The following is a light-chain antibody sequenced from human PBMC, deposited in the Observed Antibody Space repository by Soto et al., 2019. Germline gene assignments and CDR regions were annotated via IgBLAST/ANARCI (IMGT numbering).Light chain of an antibody. Sequence: EIVLPKSPDHRSVSPGERPTLSCRASKSVSSNLAWYRQKPGKAPRLLIYDASNRATGIPARFSGSGSGTDFTLTLCSSEGEAFAVYNSQHRSNRPIPFGQGTGV. CDR1: KSVSSN. CDR2: DAS. CDR3: QHRSNRPIP. J-gene: IGKJ1*01. V-gene: IGKV3-11*01.